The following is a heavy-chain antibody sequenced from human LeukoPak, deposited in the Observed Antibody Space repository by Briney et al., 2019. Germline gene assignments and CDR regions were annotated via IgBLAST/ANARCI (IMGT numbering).Heavy chain of an antibody. V-gene: IGHV3-49*03. Sequence: GGSLRLSCTASGFTFGDYAVSWFRQAPGKGLEWVGFIRSKAYGWTTEYAASVKGRFTISRDDSKSIACLQMNSLKTEDTAVYYCTRQGLAYYYDSTGYYPPGYWGQGTLVTVSS. CDR1: GFTFGDYA. D-gene: IGHD3-22*01. J-gene: IGHJ4*02. CDR3: TRQGLAYYYDSTGYYPPGY. CDR2: IRSKAYGWTT.